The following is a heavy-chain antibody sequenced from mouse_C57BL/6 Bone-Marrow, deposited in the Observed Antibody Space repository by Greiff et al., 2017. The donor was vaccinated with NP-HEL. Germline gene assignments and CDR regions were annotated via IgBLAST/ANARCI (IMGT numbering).Heavy chain of an antibody. CDR2: IYPGGGYT. Sequence: VQRVESGAELVRPGTSVKMSCKASGYTFTNYWIGWAKQRPGHGLEWIGDIYPGGGYTNYNEKFKGKATLTADKSSSTAYMQFSSLTSEDSAIYYCARGYSNPYYYAMDYWGQGTSVTVSS. CDR3: ARGYSNPYYYAMDY. J-gene: IGHJ4*01. D-gene: IGHD2-5*01. V-gene: IGHV1-63*01. CDR1: GYTFTNYW.